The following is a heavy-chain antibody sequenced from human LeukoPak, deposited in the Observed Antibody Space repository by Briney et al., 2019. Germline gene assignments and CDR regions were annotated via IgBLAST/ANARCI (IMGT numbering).Heavy chain of an antibody. J-gene: IGHJ3*02. D-gene: IGHD1-26*01. CDR2: INPNSGGT. V-gene: IGHV1-2*02. CDR1: GYTFTGYY. Sequence: ASVKVSCKASGYTFTGYYMHWVRQAPGQGLEWMGWINPNSGGTNYAQKFQGRVTMTRDTSISTAYMELSRLRSDDTAVYYCARGPLRGTWELPSPAFDIWGQGTMVTVSS. CDR3: ARGPLRGTWELPSPAFDI.